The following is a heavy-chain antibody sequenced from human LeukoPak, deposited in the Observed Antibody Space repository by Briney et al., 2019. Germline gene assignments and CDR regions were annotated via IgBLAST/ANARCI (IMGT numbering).Heavy chain of an antibody. CDR2: INPSGGST. J-gene: IGHJ5*02. D-gene: IGHD2-2*01. Sequence: ASVKVSCKASGYTFTSYYMHWVRQAPGQGLEWMGIINPSGGSTSYAQKFQGRVTMTRDTSTSTVYMELSSLRSEDTAVYYCARDRGYCSSTSCHGRNWFDPWGQGTLVTVSS. CDR3: ARDRGYCSSTSCHGRNWFDP. V-gene: IGHV1-46*01. CDR1: GYTFTSYY.